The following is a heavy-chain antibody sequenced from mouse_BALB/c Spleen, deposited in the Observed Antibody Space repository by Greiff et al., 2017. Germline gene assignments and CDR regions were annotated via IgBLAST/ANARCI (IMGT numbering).Heavy chain of an antibody. CDR1: GFTFSSFG. CDR3: ATTNWYFDV. CDR2: ISSGRSTI. V-gene: IGHV5-17*02. Sequence: EVMLVESGGGLVQPGGSRKLSCAASGFTFSSFGMHWVRQAPEKGLEWVAYISSGRSTIYYADTVKGRFTISRDNPKNTLFLQMTSLRSEDTAMYYCATTNWYFDVWGAGTTVTVAS. J-gene: IGHJ1*01.